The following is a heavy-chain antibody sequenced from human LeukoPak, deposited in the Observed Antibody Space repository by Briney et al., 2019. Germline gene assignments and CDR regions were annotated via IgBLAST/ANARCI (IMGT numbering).Heavy chain of an antibody. J-gene: IGHJ6*02. CDR2: IYYSGST. CDR3: ARAGFVDNHGMDV. V-gene: IGHV4-30-4*01. CDR1: GGSISSGDYY. D-gene: IGHD3-10*01. Sequence: PSETLSLTCTVSGGSISSGDYYWSWICQPPGKGLEWIGYIYYSGSTYYNPSLKSRVTISVDTSKNQFSLKLSSVTAADTAVYYCARAGFVDNHGMDVWGQGTTVTVSS.